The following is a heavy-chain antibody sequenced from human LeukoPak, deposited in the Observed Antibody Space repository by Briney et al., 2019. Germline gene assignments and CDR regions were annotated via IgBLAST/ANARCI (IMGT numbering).Heavy chain of an antibody. CDR1: GFSFKDYA. CDR2: TSYDESTK. Sequence: GGSLRLSCAASGFSFKDYAMHWVRQSPGKGLEWVAVTSYDESTKYYVDSVRGRFTISRDNSKNTLYLQMNSLRAEDTAVYYCARDRTLVYGDYSYYFDYWGQGTLVTVSS. J-gene: IGHJ4*02. CDR3: ARDRTLVYGDYSYYFDY. D-gene: IGHD4-17*01. V-gene: IGHV3-30*04.